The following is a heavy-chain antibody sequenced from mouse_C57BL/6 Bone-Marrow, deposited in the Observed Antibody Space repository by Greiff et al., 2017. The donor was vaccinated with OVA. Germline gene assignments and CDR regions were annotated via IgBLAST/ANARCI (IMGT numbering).Heavy chain of an antibody. J-gene: IGHJ4*01. CDR2: IYPGSGST. CDR3: ARSGYYGSEGAMDY. D-gene: IGHD1-1*01. Sequence: QVQLQQPGAELVKPGASVKMSCKASGYTFTSYWITWVKQRPGQGLEWIGDIYPGSGSTNYNEKFKSKATLTVETSSSTAYMQLSSLTSEDSAVYYCARSGYYGSEGAMDYWGQGTSVTVSS. V-gene: IGHV1-55*01. CDR1: GYTFTSYW.